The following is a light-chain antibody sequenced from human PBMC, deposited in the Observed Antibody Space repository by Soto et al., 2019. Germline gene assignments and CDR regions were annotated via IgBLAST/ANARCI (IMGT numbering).Light chain of an antibody. CDR2: DVS. Sequence: QSVLTQPASVSGSPGQSITISCTGTHSDIGNYNYVSWYQHLPGKAPKLIIYDVSIRPSGVSNRFSGSKSGNTASLTISGLQAEDEADYYCSSYTSSSTYVFGTGTKVTVL. CDR1: HSDIGNYNY. V-gene: IGLV2-14*03. J-gene: IGLJ1*01. CDR3: SSYTSSSTYV.